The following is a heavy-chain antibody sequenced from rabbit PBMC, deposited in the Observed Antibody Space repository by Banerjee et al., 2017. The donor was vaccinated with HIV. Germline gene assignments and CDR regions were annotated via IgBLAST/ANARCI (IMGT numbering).Heavy chain of an antibody. Sequence: QEQLVESGGGLVQPGGSLTPTCTASGFDFSSYGVSWVRQAPGKGLEWIGCIYTGGGGTYYASWAKGRFTISKTSSTTVTLQMTSLTVADTATYFCARHDGSNGFTFNLWGPGTLVTVS. V-gene: IGHV1S45*01. D-gene: IGHD1-1*01. J-gene: IGHJ4*01. CDR1: GFDFSSYG. CDR2: IYTGGGGT. CDR3: ARHDGSNGFTFNL.